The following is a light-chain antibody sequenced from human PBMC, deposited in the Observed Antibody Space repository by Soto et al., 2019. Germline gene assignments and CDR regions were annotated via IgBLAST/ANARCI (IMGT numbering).Light chain of an antibody. CDR3: QQSHSSSWT. V-gene: IGKV1-39*01. J-gene: IGKJ1*01. Sequence: DIQLTQYPSSLSASVGDRVTITCRASQSISNSLNWYQQKQGKAPNLLIYGTSDLQSGVPSRFSGSGSGTEFMLTISSLQRDDFETYYCQQSHSSSWTVGQGTKVEI. CDR2: GTS. CDR1: QSISNS.